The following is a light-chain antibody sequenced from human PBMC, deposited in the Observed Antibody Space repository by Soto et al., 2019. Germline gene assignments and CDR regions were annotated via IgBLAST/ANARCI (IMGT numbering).Light chain of an antibody. V-gene: IGLV2-14*01. CDR2: EVS. Sequence: QSALTQPASVSGSPGQSITISCTGTSSDVGGYNYVSWYQQHPGKAPKLIIYEVSNRPSGASNRFSGSKSGNTASLTISGRQAEDEADYYCNSYTSKSTGVFGPGTTLTVL. CDR1: SSDVGGYNY. CDR3: NSYTSKSTGV. J-gene: IGLJ1*01.